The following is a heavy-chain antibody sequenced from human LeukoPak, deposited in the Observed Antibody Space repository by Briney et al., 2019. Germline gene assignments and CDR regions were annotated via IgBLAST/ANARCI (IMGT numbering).Heavy chain of an antibody. CDR1: GFSVSSTY. CDR2: ILPDGSYK. D-gene: IGHD2-8*01. CDR3: TTKWY. Sequence: QTGGSLRLSCEASGFSVSSTYMTWVRQAPGKGLEWVANILPDGSYKHYVDSVKGRFTISRDNAKNSLYLQMNSLRAEDTAVYYCTTKWYWGQGTLVTVSS. J-gene: IGHJ4*02. V-gene: IGHV3-7*01.